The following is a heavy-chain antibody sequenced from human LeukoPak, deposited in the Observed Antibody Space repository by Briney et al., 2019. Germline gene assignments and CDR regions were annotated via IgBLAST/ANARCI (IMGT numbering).Heavy chain of an antibody. D-gene: IGHD3-16*01. V-gene: IGHV4-39*07. Sequence: SETLSLTCTVSGSSISSSSYYWGWIRQPPGNGLEWIGSIYYSGSTYYNPSLKSRVTISVDTSKNQFSLKLSSVTAADTAVYYCARDRPLLGWFDPWGQGTLVTVSS. CDR2: IYYSGST. CDR3: ARDRPLLGWFDP. CDR1: GSSISSSSYY. J-gene: IGHJ5*02.